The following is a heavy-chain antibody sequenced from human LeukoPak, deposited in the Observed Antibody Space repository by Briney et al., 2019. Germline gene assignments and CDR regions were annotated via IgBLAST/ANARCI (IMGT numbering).Heavy chain of an antibody. CDR1: GFTFSSYS. Sequence: GGSLRLSCAASGFTFSSYSMNWVRQAPGKGLEWVSSISSSSSYIYYADSVKGRFTISRDNAKNSLYLQMNSLRAEDTAVYYCARERGQYQLLYYYYMDVWGKGTTVTVSS. V-gene: IGHV3-21*01. CDR2: ISSSSSYI. D-gene: IGHD2-2*01. CDR3: ARERGQYQLLYYYYMDV. J-gene: IGHJ6*03.